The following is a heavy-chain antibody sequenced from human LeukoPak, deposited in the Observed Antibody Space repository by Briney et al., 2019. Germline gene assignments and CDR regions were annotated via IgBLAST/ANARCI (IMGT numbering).Heavy chain of an antibody. Sequence: GGSLRLSCAASGFTFSSYSMNWVRQAPGKGLEWVSSISSSTYIYYADSVKGRFTISRDNAKNSLYLQMNSLRAEDTAVYYCAELGITMIGGVWGKGTTVTISS. V-gene: IGHV3-21*01. CDR3: AELGITMIGGV. CDR2: ISSSTYI. J-gene: IGHJ6*04. CDR1: GFTFSSYS. D-gene: IGHD3-10*02.